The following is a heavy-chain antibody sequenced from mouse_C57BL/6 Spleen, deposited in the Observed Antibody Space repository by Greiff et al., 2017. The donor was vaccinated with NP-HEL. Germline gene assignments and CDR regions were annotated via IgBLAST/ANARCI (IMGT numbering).Heavy chain of an antibody. CDR2: ISDGGSYT. J-gene: IGHJ4*01. CDR1: GFTFSSYA. CDR3: ARRAMDY. Sequence: EVQVVESGGGLVKPGGSLKLSCAASGFTFSSYAMSWVRQTPEKRLEWVATISDGGSYTYYPDNVKGRFTISRDNAKNNLYLQMSHLKSEDTAMYYCARRAMDYWVQGTSVTVSS. V-gene: IGHV5-4*03.